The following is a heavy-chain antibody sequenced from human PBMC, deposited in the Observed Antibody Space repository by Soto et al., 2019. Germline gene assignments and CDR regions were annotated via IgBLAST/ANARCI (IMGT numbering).Heavy chain of an antibody. J-gene: IGHJ5*02. D-gene: IGHD6-19*01. V-gene: IGHV4-59*01. CDR3: ARDYSSGWYGWFDP. CDR1: GGSISSYY. CDR2: IYYSGST. Sequence: SETLSLTCTVSGGSISSYYWSWIRQPPGKGLEWIGYIYYSGSTNYNPSLKSRVTISVDTSKNQFSLKLSSVTAADTAVYYCARDYSSGWYGWFDPWGQGTLVTVSS.